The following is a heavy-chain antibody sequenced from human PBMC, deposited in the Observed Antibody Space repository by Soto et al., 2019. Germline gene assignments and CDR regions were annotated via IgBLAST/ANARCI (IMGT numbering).Heavy chain of an antibody. V-gene: IGHV4-39*01. CDR2: IYYSGTS. CDR3: ARLHCTGPGCVPLDP. D-gene: IGHD2-8*02. Sequence: SETLSLTCTVSGGSISDDTYYWGWIRQPPGKGLEWIGSIYYSGTSSYNPSLESRVTMSVDTSKKQLSLRLRSVTATDTAVYYCARLHCTGPGCVPLDPWGHGNLVTVSS. CDR1: GGSISDDTYY. J-gene: IGHJ5*02.